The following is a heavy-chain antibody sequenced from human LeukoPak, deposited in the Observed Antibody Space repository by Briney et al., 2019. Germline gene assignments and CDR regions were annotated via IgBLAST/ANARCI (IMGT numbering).Heavy chain of an antibody. CDR1: GFTVRGNF. V-gene: IGHV3-53*01. D-gene: IGHD4-23*01. J-gene: IGHJ3*02. Sequence: GGSLRLSCAASGFTVRGNFMTWVRQAPGKGLEWVSVIYGGGTTYYADSVKGRFTISRDSSKNTLYLQMNSLRAEDTAVYYCAKDFDTTVVLDAFDMWGQGTLVAVSS. CDR3: AKDFDTTVVLDAFDM. CDR2: IYGGGTT.